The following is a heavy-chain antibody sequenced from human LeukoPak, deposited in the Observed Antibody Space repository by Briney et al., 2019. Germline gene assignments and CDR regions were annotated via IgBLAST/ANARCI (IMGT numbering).Heavy chain of an antibody. J-gene: IGHJ4*02. CDR1: GVSISSSNW. Sequence: KSSETLSLTCAVSGVSISSSNWWSWVRQPPGKGLAWIGEIYHSGSTNYNPSLKSRVTISVDKSKNQFSLKLSSVTAADTAVYYCARSPPVVTLLDYWGQGTLVTVSS. D-gene: IGHD4-23*01. CDR2: IYHSGST. CDR3: ARSPPVVTLLDY. V-gene: IGHV4-4*02.